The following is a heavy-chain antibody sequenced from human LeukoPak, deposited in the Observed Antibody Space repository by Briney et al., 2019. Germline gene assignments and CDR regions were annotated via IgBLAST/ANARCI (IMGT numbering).Heavy chain of an antibody. D-gene: IGHD6-19*01. CDR1: GDPIRSFY. CDR2: IYRSGNT. J-gene: IGHJ2*01. Sequence: SETLSLTCIVSGDPIRSFYWNWVRHPAGKGLEWMWRIYRSGNTNYNPSLKSRVTMSVDTSKNQFSLKLTSVTAADSAVYYCAREGYSSGWDRGYFDLRGRGTLVTVSS. CDR3: AREGYSSGWDRGYFDL. V-gene: IGHV4-4*07.